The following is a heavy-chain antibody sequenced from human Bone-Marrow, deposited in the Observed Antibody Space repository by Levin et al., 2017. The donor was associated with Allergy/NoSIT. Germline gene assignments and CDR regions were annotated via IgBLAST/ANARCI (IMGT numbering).Heavy chain of an antibody. Sequence: QTLSLTCTFSGFSLTTRGMCVSWLRQPPGEALEWLALIDWDGQKQYSTSLRTRLTISRDTSKNQVVLTMADVDPVDTATYYCAHVEWLRRPSDHWGQGMLVTVSS. CDR1: GFSLTTRGMC. D-gene: IGHD5-12*01. V-gene: IGHV2-70*13. CDR2: IDWDGQK. J-gene: IGHJ4*02. CDR3: AHVEWLRRPSDH.